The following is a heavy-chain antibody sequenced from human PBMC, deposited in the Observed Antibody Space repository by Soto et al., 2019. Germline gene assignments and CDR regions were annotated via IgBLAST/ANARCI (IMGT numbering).Heavy chain of an antibody. CDR2: INPNSGGT. D-gene: IGHD5-18*01. V-gene: IGHV1-2*02. CDR3: ARGVVATTLRGYIYGNNWFDP. CDR1: GYTFTGYY. J-gene: IGHJ5*02. Sequence: QVQLVQSGAEVKKPGASVKVSCKASGYTFTGYYMHWVRQAPGQGLEWMGWINPNSGGTNYAQKFQGRVTMTRDTSISTVYMELSRLKSDDTAVYYCARGVVATTLRGYIYGNNWFDPWGQGTLVTVSS.